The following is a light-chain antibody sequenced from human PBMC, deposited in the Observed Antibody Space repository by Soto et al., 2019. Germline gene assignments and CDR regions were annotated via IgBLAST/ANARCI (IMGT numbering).Light chain of an antibody. CDR1: QSISSY. Sequence: DIQMTQSPSSLSASVGDRVTITCRASQSISSYLNWYQQKPGKAPKLLIYAASSLRRGVPSRFSSSGSGTDFTVTIRSLQPQDVATYYCQQSYSTLWTFGQGTKVEIK. V-gene: IGKV1-39*01. J-gene: IGKJ1*01. CDR3: QQSYSTLWT. CDR2: AAS.